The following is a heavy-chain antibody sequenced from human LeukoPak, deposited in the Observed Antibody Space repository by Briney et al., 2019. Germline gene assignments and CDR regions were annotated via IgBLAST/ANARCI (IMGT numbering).Heavy chain of an antibody. J-gene: IGHJ4*02. D-gene: IGHD3-22*01. V-gene: IGHV3-66*01. CDR3: GRETYYYDRSGYYIGY. CDR1: GFTVSSNY. Sequence: GGSLRLSCAASGFTVSSNYMSWVRQAPGKGLEWVSVIDSGGSTYYADSVKGRFIISRDNSKNTLYLQMNSLRAEDTAVYYCGRETYYYDRSGYYIGYWGQGTLVTVSS. CDR2: IDSGGST.